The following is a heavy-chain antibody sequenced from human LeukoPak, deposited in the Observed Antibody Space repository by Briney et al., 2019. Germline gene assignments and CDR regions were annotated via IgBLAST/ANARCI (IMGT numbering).Heavy chain of an antibody. V-gene: IGHV4-4*07. Sequence: SETLSPTCTVSGGSISSYYWSWIRQPAGKGLEWIGRIYTSGSTNYNPSLKSRVTMSVDTSKNQFSLKLSSVTAADTAVYYCARGHTMIVGQYYFDYWGQGTLVTVSS. D-gene: IGHD3-22*01. CDR3: ARGHTMIVGQYYFDY. CDR2: IYTSGST. CDR1: GGSISSYY. J-gene: IGHJ4*02.